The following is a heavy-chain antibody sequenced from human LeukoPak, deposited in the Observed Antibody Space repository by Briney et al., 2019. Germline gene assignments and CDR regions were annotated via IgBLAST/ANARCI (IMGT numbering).Heavy chain of an antibody. CDR3: AREKDDHGDPGPLDA. J-gene: IGHJ5*02. Sequence: GGSLRLSCAASGFTFSSYGMHWVRQAPGKGLEWVAFIRFDGSNKHYAESVKGRFTISRDNAANTLFLQMSSLRAEDTAVYYCAREKDDHGDPGPLDAWGQGDLVTVSS. V-gene: IGHV3-30*02. CDR2: IRFDGSNK. CDR1: GFTFSSYG. D-gene: IGHD4-17*01.